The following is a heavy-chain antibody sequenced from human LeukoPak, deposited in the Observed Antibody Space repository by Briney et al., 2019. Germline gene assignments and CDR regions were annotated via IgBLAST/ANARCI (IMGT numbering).Heavy chain of an antibody. CDR1: GYTFTSYY. CDR3: ARGRWFGEYPAAY. J-gene: IGHJ4*02. Sequence: ASVKVSCKATGYTFTSYYTHWVRQAPGQGLEWMGIINPSGGSTSYAQKFQGRVTMTRDTSTSTVYMELSSLRSEDTAVYDCARGRWFGEYPAAYWGQGTLVTVSS. V-gene: IGHV1-46*01. D-gene: IGHD3-10*01. CDR2: INPSGGST.